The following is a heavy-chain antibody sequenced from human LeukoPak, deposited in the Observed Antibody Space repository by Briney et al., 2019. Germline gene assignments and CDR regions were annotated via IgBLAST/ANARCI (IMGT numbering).Heavy chain of an antibody. CDR2: IKQDGSEK. J-gene: IGHJ4*02. D-gene: IGHD3-22*01. V-gene: IGHV3-7*01. Sequence: GGSLRLSCAASGFTLSSYWMSWVRQAPGKGLEWVANIKQDGSEKYYVDSVKGRFTISRDNAKNSVYLQMNSLRAEDTAVYYCASGYYYDSSAPPDYFDYWGQGTLVTVSS. CDR1: GFTLSSYW. CDR3: ASGYYYDSSAPPDYFDY.